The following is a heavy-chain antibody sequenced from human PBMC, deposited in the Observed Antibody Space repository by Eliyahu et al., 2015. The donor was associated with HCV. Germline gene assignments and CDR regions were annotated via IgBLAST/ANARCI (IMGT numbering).Heavy chain of an antibody. V-gene: IGHV3-15*02. J-gene: IGHJ6*02. CDR2: IKSKTDGGTT. CDR3: TTTGLFWSGYSEYYGMDV. Sequence: LVKPGGSLRLSCAASGFTFSNAWMSWVRQAPGKGLEWVGRIKSKTDGGTTDYAAPVKGRFTISRDDSKNTLYLQMNSLKTEDTAVYYCTTTGLFWSGYSEYYGMDVWGQGTTVTVSS. D-gene: IGHD3-3*01. CDR1: GFTFSNAW.